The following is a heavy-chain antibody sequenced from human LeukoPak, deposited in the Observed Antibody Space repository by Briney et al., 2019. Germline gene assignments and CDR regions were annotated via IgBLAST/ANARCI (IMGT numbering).Heavy chain of an antibody. Sequence: GRSLRLSCAASGFTFSTYAMHWVRQAPGKGLEWVSSISSSSSYIYYADSLKGRFTISRDNAKNSLYLQMNSLRAEDTAVYYCAREVLPAAMGIDYWGQGTLVTVSS. CDR3: AREVLPAAMGIDY. V-gene: IGHV3-21*01. J-gene: IGHJ4*02. D-gene: IGHD2-2*01. CDR2: ISSSSSYI. CDR1: GFTFSTYA.